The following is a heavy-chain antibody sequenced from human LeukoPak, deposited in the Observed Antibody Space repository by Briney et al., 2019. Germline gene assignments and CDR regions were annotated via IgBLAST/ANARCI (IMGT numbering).Heavy chain of an antibody. V-gene: IGHV4-59*01. Sequence: SETLSLTCTVSGGSISSYYWSWIRQPPGKGLEWIGYIYYSGGITYYNPSLKSRVTISVDTSKNQFSLKLSSVTAADTAVYYCVREVAARAFDIWGQGTMVTVSS. CDR3: VREVAARAFDI. J-gene: IGHJ3*02. CDR2: IYYSGGIT. D-gene: IGHD6-6*01. CDR1: GGSISSYY.